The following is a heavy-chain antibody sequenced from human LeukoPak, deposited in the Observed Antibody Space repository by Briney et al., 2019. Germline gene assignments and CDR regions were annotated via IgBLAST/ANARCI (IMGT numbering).Heavy chain of an antibody. Sequence: ASVKVSCKASGYTFTGYYMHWVRQAPGQGLEWMGWINPNSGGTNYAQKFQGWVTMTRDTSISTAYMELSRLRSDDTAVYYSARDLSAGGSPEGKNTFDIWGQGTMVTVSS. V-gene: IGHV1-2*04. D-gene: IGHD6-13*01. CDR3: ARDLSAGGSPEGKNTFDI. CDR2: INPNSGGT. CDR1: GYTFTGYY. J-gene: IGHJ3*02.